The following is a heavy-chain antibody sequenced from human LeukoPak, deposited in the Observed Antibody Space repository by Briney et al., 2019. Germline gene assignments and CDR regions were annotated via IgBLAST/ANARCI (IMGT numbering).Heavy chain of an antibody. V-gene: IGHV4-39*01. Sequence: PSETLSLTCTVSGGSISSSSYYWAWIRQPPGKGLEWIGSVHYSGSTYYNPSLKSRVTISVDTSKNQFSLKLSSVTAADTAVYYCARHNSGYDSFPYYYYYMDVWGKGTTVTISS. CDR1: GGSISSSSYY. CDR3: ARHNSGYDSFPYYYYYMDV. D-gene: IGHD5-12*01. CDR2: VHYSGST. J-gene: IGHJ6*03.